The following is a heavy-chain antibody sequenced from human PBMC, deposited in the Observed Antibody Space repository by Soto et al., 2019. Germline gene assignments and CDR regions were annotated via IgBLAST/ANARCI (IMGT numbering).Heavy chain of an antibody. CDR2: ILPIFGTA. V-gene: IGHV1-69*12. Sequence: QVQLVQSGAEVKKPGSSVKVSCKASGGTFSSYAISWVRQAPGQGLEWMGGILPIFGTANYAQKFQGRVTITADESTSTAYMELSSRRSEDTAVYYCASHCRKLATMNLDYLGQGTLVNVSS. CDR3: ASHCRKLATMNLDY. CDR1: GGTFSSYA. J-gene: IGHJ4*02. D-gene: IGHD5-12*01.